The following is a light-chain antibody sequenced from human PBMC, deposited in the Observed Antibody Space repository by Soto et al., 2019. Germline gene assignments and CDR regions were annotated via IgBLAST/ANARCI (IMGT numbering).Light chain of an antibody. V-gene: IGKV1-39*01. CDR3: QQLFDSPIT. CDR1: QSINRF. CDR2: SAS. J-gene: IGKJ5*01. Sequence: DIQMTQTPSSLSASVGDIVTITCRASQSINRFLNWYQHKPGKAPRLLIYSASSLDSGVPTRFTGRGSGTEFSLTITSLQPEDFATYYCQQLFDSPITFGQGTRLEI.